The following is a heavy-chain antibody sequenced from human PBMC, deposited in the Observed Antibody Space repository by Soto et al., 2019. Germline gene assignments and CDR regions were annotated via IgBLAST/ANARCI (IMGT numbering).Heavy chain of an antibody. V-gene: IGHV3-21*01. CDR1: GFTFSNYS. CDR3: AREYTAWPLAYGLDV. Sequence: PGGSLRLSCVGSGFTFSNYSINWVRQAPGKGLEWVSSISSRSDIYYADSVKGRFTISRDNAKNSVSLQMNSLRAEDTAVYYCAREYTAWPLAYGLDVWGQGTTVTVP. J-gene: IGHJ6*02. D-gene: IGHD2-2*02. CDR2: ISSRSDI.